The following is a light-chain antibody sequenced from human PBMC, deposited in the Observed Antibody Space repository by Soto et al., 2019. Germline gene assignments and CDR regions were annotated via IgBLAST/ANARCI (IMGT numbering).Light chain of an antibody. J-gene: IGLJ1*01. CDR2: EVS. CDR3: SSYRKSSTYV. Sequence: QSALTQPASVSGSPGRSITISCTGTSSDVGDYNYVSWYQQPPGKAPKLMIYEVSHRPSGVSNSFSGSMSGSTASLTISGLQAEDEAEYYCSSYRKSSTYVFGSGTKVTVL. V-gene: IGLV2-14*01. CDR1: SSDVGDYNY.